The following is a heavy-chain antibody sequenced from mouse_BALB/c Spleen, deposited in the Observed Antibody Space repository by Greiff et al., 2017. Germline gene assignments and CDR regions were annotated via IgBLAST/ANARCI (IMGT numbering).Heavy chain of an antibody. Sequence: DVMLVESGGGLVKPGGSLKLSCAASGFAFSSYDMSWVRQTPEKRLEWVAYISSGGGSTYYPDTVKGRFTISRDNAKNTLYLQMSSLKSEDTAMYYCARHVSEAYYAMDYWGQGTSVTVSS. D-gene: IGHD6-1*01. CDR1: GFAFSSYD. V-gene: IGHV5-12-1*01. J-gene: IGHJ4*01. CDR3: ARHVSEAYYAMDY. CDR2: ISSGGGST.